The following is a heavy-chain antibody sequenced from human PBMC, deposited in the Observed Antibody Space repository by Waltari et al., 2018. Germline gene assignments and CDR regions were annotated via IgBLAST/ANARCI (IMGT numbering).Heavy chain of an antibody. CDR1: GGTFSSYA. CDR3: ARGYCTNGVCPGAFDI. J-gene: IGHJ3*02. CDR2: IIPIFGTA. D-gene: IGHD2-8*01. Sequence: QVQLVQSGAEVKKPGSSVKVSCKASGGTFSSYAISWVRPAPGQGLEWMGRIIPIFGTANYAQKFQGRVTITADKSTSTAYMELSSLRSEDTAVYYCARGYCTNGVCPGAFDIWGQGTMVTVSS. V-gene: IGHV1-69*13.